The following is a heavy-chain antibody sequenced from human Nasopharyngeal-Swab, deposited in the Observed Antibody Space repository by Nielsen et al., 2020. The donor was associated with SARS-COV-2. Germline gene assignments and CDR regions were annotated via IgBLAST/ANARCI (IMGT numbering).Heavy chain of an antibody. V-gene: IGHV4-31*03. CDR3: ARAMIVVVINAFDI. CDR2: IYYSGST. D-gene: IGHD3-22*01. CDR1: SGSISSGGYY. J-gene: IGHJ3*02. Sequence: SETLSLTCTVSSGSISSGGYYWSWIRQHPGKGLEWIGYIYYSGSTYYNPSLKSRVTISVDTSKNQFSLKLSSVTAADTAVYYCARAMIVVVINAFDIWGQGTMVTVSS.